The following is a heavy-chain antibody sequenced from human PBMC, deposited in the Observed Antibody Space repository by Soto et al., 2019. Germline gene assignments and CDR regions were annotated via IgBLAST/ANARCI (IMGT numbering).Heavy chain of an antibody. V-gene: IGHV1-69*14. CDR2: IIPILGTA. CDR3: ARGYCSGGSCYPGLYYYGMDV. D-gene: IGHD2-15*01. J-gene: IGHJ6*02. CDR1: GGTFSSYA. Sequence: QVQLVQSGAEVKKPGSSVKVSCKASGGTFSSYAISWVRQAPGQGLEWMGGIIPILGTANYAQKFQGRVTITAAKSTSTAYMELSSVRSEDTAVYYCARGYCSGGSCYPGLYYYGMDVWGQGTTVTVSS.